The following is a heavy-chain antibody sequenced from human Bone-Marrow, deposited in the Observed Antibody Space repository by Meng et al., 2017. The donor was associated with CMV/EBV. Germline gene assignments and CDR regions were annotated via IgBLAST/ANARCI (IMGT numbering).Heavy chain of an antibody. CDR3: AGHLRYCDY. J-gene: IGHJ4*02. Sequence: GGSLRLSCAASGFTFTTYEMNWVRQAPGKGLEWVSYISSGGGTIYYADSVRGRFTLSRDNAKNSLHLQMNSLRAEDTAVYYCAGHLRYCDYWGQGTLVTVSS. V-gene: IGHV3-48*03. CDR2: ISSGGGTI. CDR1: GFTFTTYE. D-gene: IGHD3-9*01.